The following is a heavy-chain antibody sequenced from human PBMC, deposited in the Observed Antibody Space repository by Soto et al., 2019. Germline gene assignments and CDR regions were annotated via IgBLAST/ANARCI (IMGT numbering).Heavy chain of an antibody. CDR3: APHTLDTGMPSGY. CDR2: IGGYKGNT. D-gene: IGHD5-18*01. J-gene: IGHJ4*02. V-gene: IGHV1-18*01. Sequence: QVQLVQSGAEVREPGASVKVSCKASGYTFTNYGVSWVRQAPGQGLEWMGWIGGYKGNTNYAQKLQGRVTLTTDTSRSTAYRERGSRGSDDTAVYYCAPHTLDTGMPSGYWGQGTLVTVSS. CDR1: GYTFTNYG.